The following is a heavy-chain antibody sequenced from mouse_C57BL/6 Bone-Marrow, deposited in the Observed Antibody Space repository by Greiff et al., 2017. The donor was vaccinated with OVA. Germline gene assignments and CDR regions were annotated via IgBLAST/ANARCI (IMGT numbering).Heavy chain of an antibody. J-gene: IGHJ3*01. D-gene: IGHD2-2*01. V-gene: IGHV1-62-2*01. Sequence: QVQLKQSGAELVKPGASVKLSCKASGYTFTEYTIHWVKQRSGQGLEWIGWFYPGSGSIKYNEKFKDKATLTADKSSSTVYMELSRLTSEDSAVYCCARHEGGAGYDEKGFAYWGQGTLVTVSA. CDR1: GYTFTEYT. CDR2: FYPGSGSI. CDR3: ARHEGGAGYDEKGFAY.